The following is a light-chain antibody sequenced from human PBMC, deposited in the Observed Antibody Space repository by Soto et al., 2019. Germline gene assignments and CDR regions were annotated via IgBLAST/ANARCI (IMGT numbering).Light chain of an antibody. CDR1: ASTIGRNY. CDR3: AAWDDNLSGLYV. V-gene: IGLV1-47*01. Sequence: QSVLTQSPSASGTPGQRVTISCSGSASTIGRNYVYWYQQLPGTAPKLLIYRNSQRPSGVPVRFSGSKSGTSASLAISGLRSEDEADDYCAAWDDNLSGLYVFGAGTKVTVL. J-gene: IGLJ1*01. CDR2: RNS.